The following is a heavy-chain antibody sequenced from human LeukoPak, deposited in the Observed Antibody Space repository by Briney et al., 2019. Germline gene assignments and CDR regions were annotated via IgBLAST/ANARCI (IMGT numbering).Heavy chain of an antibody. D-gene: IGHD2-2*01. J-gene: IGHJ4*02. CDR2: INLNNGGT. V-gene: IGHV1-2*02. Sequence: ASVKLSCKASRSTFTGYYIHWVRQAPGQGLEWTGCINLNNGGTSIEQKFQGRVTMTRDTSISTAYLEVSSLRSDDTAVYYCARTMASGGLSAAPNFDHWGEGTLVTVSS. CDR1: RSTFTGYY. CDR3: ARTMASGGLSAAPNFDH.